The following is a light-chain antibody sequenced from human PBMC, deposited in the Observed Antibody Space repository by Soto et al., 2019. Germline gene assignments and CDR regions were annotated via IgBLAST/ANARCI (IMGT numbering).Light chain of an antibody. CDR1: QSVSSSY. CDR3: QRYGSSPYT. CDR2: GAS. Sequence: EIVLTQSPGTLSLSPGERATLSCRASQSVSSSYLAWYQQKPGQAPRLLIYGASSRATGIPDRFSGSGSGTDFTLTIRRLDPEDYAVYYCQRYGSSPYTFGQGTKLEIK. J-gene: IGKJ2*01. V-gene: IGKV3-20*01.